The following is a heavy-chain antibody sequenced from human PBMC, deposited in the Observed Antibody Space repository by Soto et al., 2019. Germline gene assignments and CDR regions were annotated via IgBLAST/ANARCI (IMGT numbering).Heavy chain of an antibody. Sequence: QITLKESGPTLVKPTQPLTLTCNVSGVSLSTGGVGVGWIRQPPGKALEWLALIYWDDDQRSSPSLKSRLTIPKDTSKNQVVLTMTNMAPEDTATYYCAHMRAAKFDYWGQGTLVTVSS. CDR1: GVSLSTGGVG. CDR3: AHMRAAKFDY. CDR2: IYWDDDQ. J-gene: IGHJ4*02. D-gene: IGHD2-15*01. V-gene: IGHV2-5*02.